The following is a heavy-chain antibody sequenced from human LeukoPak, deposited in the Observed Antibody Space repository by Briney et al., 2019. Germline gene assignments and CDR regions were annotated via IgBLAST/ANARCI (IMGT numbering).Heavy chain of an antibody. CDR1: AGSISSGSYY. CDR2: IYYSGST. V-gene: IGHV4-39*01. Sequence: SETLSLTCTVSAGSISSGSYYWGWIRQPPGKGLEWIGSIYYSGSTYYNPSLKSRVTISGDTSKNQFSLKLSSVTAADTAVYYCARLLWQLGYCSRTSCYGRDNWFDPWGQGTLVTVSS. CDR3: ARLLWQLGYCSRTSCYGRDNWFDP. D-gene: IGHD2-2*01. J-gene: IGHJ5*02.